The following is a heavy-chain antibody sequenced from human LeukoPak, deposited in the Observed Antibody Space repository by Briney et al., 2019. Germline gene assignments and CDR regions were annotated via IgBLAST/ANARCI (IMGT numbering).Heavy chain of an antibody. CDR2: ISSSGSTI. Sequence: GGSLRLSCAASGFTFSSYEMNWVRQAPRKGLEWVSYISSSGSTIYYADSVKGRFTISRDNAKNPLYLQMNSLRAEDTAVYYCARDNRGYSYGYGYWGQGTLVTVSS. V-gene: IGHV3-48*03. CDR3: ARDNRGYSYGYGY. CDR1: GFTFSSYE. J-gene: IGHJ4*02. D-gene: IGHD5-18*01.